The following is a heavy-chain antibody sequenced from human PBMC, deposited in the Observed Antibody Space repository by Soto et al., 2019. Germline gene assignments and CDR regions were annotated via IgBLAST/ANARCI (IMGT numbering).Heavy chain of an antibody. CDR3: ARVPPGSGIYFNYYNVMDV. Sequence: QVQLQESGPELVKPSQTLSLSCTLSGDSISSGNYYWGWIRHPPGKGLEWIAYINYSGSTYWNQSLRGRITMSVDTWKNQFSLKLRSVTAADTAVYYCARVPPGSGIYFNYYNVMDVWGQGTTVTASS. CDR1: GDSISSGNYY. CDR2: INYSGST. D-gene: IGHD3-10*01. V-gene: IGHV4-30-4*01. J-gene: IGHJ6*02.